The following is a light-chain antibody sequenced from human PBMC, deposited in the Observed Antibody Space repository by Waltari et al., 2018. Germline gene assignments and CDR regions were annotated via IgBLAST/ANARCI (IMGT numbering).Light chain of an antibody. Sequence: DIQMTQSPSTLSASVGDRVTITCRASQSISSWLAWYQQKPGKAPQLLIYKASKLESGVPSRFSGSGSGTEFTLTISSLQPDDFATYYCQQYKNYSRTFGQGTKVEIK. CDR2: KAS. CDR1: QSISSW. V-gene: IGKV1-5*03. J-gene: IGKJ1*01. CDR3: QQYKNYSRT.